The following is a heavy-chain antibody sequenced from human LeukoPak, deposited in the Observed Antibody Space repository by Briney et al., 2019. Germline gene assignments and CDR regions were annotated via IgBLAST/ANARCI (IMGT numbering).Heavy chain of an antibody. CDR3: ASGKDSSGWYAFDI. Sequence: GGSLRPSCAASGFTFSIYAMNWVRQAPGKGLEWVAVMSYDGSAKYYADSLKGRFTISRDNSKNTLYLQMNSLRAEDTAVYYCASGKDSSGWYAFDIWGQGTMVTVSS. V-gene: IGHV3-30-3*01. D-gene: IGHD6-19*01. CDR1: GFTFSIYA. CDR2: MSYDGSAK. J-gene: IGHJ3*02.